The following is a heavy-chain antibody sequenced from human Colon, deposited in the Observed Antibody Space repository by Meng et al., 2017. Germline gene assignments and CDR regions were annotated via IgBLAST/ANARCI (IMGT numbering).Heavy chain of an antibody. CDR2: IYYTGNT. D-gene: IGHD4-17*01. CDR3: ARVNGDFDEAWFDP. V-gene: IGHV4-61*03. Sequence: QLQEAVPGLVRPLETLSLTCPVPAASVRSDDHYWSWIRQSPGKGLEWIGYIYYTGNTHYNPSLASRVSMSLDTSKNHFSLHLTPVTAADTAIYYCARVNGDFDEAWFDPWGQGTLVTVSS. J-gene: IGHJ5*02. CDR1: AASVRSDDHY.